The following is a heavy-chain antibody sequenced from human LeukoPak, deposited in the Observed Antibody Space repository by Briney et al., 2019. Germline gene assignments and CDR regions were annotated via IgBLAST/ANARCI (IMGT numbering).Heavy chain of an antibody. J-gene: IGHJ4*02. V-gene: IGHV3-23*01. Sequence: GGSLRLSCAASRFTFSNYAMSWVRQAPGKGLEWVSAISVGGDTYYADSVRGRFTISRDSSKSTLYLQMNSLRAEDTAIYYCAKDRAPITVFGVAPTASFDYWGQETLVTVSS. D-gene: IGHD3-3*01. CDR2: ISVGGDT. CDR1: RFTFSNYA. CDR3: AKDRAPITVFGVAPTASFDY.